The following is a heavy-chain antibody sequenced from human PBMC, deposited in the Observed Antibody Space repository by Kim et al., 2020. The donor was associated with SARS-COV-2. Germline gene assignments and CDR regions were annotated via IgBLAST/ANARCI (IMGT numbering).Heavy chain of an antibody. CDR2: ISSGTNFK. V-gene: IGHV3-21*06. CDR3: ARVGLLRKYSIPDH. D-gene: IGHD5-12*01. CDR1: GFTFSTYA. J-gene: IGHJ4*02. Sequence: GGSLRLSCRGSGFTFSTYAMAWVRQAPGKGLEWLASISSGTNFKYYGDSVEGRFVISRDNAQNSLYLQMYSLRVEDTAIYYCARVGLLRKYSIPDHWGQGTLVTVSS.